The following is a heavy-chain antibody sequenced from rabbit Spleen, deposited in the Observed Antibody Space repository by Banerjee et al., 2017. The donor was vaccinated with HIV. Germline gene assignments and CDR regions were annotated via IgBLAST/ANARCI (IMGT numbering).Heavy chain of an antibody. Sequence: QSLEESGGDLVKPGASLTLTCTASGFSFSSIYYMCWVRQAPGKGLEWISCIAGSSSGFTYSATWAKGRFTISKTSSTTVTLQMTRLTVADTATYFCARDLPEIVGWNFGFWGPGTLVTVS. J-gene: IGHJ6*01. CDR2: IAGSSSGFT. CDR1: GFSFSSIYY. CDR3: ARDLPEIVGWNFGF. V-gene: IGHV1S40*01. D-gene: IGHD1-1*01.